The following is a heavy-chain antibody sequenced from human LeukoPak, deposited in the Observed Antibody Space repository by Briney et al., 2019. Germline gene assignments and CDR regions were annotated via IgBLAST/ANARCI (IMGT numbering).Heavy chain of an antibody. D-gene: IGHD5-12*01. CDR1: GFTFSSYW. J-gene: IGHJ4*02. CDR3: ARGWLPFDY. V-gene: IGHV3-74*01. Sequence: GGSLKLSCAASGFTFSSYWMYWVRQAPGKGPVWVSHINSDATSTGYADSVKGRFTISRDNAQNTLYLQMNSLRVEDTAVYYCARGWLPFDYWGQGTLVTVSS. CDR2: INSDATST.